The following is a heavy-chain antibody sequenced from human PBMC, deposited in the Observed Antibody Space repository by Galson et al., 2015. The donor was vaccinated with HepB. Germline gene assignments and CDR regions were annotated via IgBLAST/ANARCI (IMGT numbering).Heavy chain of an antibody. J-gene: IGHJ3*02. CDR2: ISGSGETT. Sequence: SLRLSCAASGFPFNSYAMSWVRQAPGKGLEWVSVISGSGETTEYSDYVKGRFTISRDNSKDALFLQMNSLRADDTALYYCAKDLFAGLVGDTFDIWGHGTMVTVSS. CDR3: AKDLFAGLVGDTFDI. D-gene: IGHD1-26*01. V-gene: IGHV3-23*01. CDR1: GFPFNSYA.